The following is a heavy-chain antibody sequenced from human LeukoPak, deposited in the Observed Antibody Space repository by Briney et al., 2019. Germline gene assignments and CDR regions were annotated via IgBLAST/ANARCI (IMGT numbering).Heavy chain of an antibody. J-gene: IGHJ4*02. CDR3: ARDTYYYDSSGYWADY. D-gene: IGHD3-22*01. CDR1: GDSITNSNYY. V-gene: IGHV4-39*07. Sequence: SSETLSLTCTASGDSITNSNYYWGWVRQSPGRGLEWLGNIFYNGGPYYNPSFKSRVVISVDTSKNHFSLTLNAVTAADTAVYYCARDTYYYDSSGYWADYWGQGTLVTVSS. CDR2: IFYNGGP.